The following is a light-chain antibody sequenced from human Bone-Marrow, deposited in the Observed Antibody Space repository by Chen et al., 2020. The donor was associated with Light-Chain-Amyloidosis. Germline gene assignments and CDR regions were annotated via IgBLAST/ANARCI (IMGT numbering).Light chain of an antibody. Sequence: NFMLTQPHSVSESPGKTVIISCTRSSGSSATNYVQWYQQRPGSSPTTVIYEDDQRRSGVPDRFSGSIDRSSNSASLTISALKTEDEADYYCQSYQGSSQGVFGGGTKLTVL. CDR3: QSYQGSSQGV. J-gene: IGLJ3*02. CDR1: SGSSATNY. CDR2: EDD. V-gene: IGLV6-57*01.